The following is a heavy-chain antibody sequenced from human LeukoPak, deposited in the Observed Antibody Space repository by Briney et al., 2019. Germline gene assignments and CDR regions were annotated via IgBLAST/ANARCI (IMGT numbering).Heavy chain of an antibody. CDR1: GYTLTGYY. CDR3: ARDLPIHYGYYYYMDV. CDR2: INPNSGGT. Sequence: ASVKVSCKASGYTLTGYYMHWVRQAPGQGLEWMGWINPNSGGTNYAQKFQGRVTMTRDTSISTAYMELSRLRSDDTAVYYCARDLPIHYGYYYYMDVWGKGTTVTVSS. J-gene: IGHJ6*03. V-gene: IGHV1-2*02. D-gene: IGHD4-17*01.